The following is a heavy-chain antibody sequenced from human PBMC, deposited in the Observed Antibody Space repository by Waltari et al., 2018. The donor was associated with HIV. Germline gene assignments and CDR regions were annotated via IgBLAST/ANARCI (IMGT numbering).Heavy chain of an antibody. CDR1: GGSLSPYY. D-gene: IGHD2-2*01. V-gene: IGHV4-34*02. CDR2: VNQGGNT. J-gene: IGHJ4*02. Sequence: QVQLQQWGAGLLKPSETLSLTSGINGGSLSPYYWTWVRRAPGKGLEWIGEVNQGGNTKYNPSLKSRVSISFHTSKDQFSLHVESVTAADTAVYYCARRRQVVSQPFDYWGQGSLVTVSS. CDR3: ARRRQVVSQPFDY.